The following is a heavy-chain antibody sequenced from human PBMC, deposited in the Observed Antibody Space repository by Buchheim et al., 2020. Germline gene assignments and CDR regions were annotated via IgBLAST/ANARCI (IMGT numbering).Heavy chain of an antibody. CDR1: GASISSYY. CDR2: IYYSGST. CDR3: ARYSSYYYDLDV. V-gene: IGHV4-59*01. J-gene: IGHJ6*02. Sequence: QVQLQESGPGLVKPSETLSSTCTVSGASISSYYCSWIRPPPGKGLEWFGFIYYSGSTNYKPSLKSRVTISVDTSKNKFSLKLSSVTAADTAVYYCARYSSYYYDLDVWGQGTT. D-gene: IGHD3-22*01.